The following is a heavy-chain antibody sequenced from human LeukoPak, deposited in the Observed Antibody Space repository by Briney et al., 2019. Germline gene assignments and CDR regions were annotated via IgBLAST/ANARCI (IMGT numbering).Heavy chain of an antibody. CDR2: SSGSGGST. Sequence: GGSLRLSCAASGFTFSSYAMSWVRKAPGKGLEMVSASSGSGGSTYYADSVKGRFTIFRDNSKNTLYLQMNSLRAQDRAVYYCANLAYYGSGRGYWGQGTLVTLSS. D-gene: IGHD3-10*01. CDR3: ANLAYYGSGRGY. J-gene: IGHJ4*02. V-gene: IGHV3-23*01. CDR1: GFTFSSYA.